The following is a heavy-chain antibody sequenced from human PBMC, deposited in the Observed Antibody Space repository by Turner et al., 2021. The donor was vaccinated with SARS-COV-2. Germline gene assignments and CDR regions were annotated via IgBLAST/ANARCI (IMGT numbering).Heavy chain of an antibody. J-gene: IGHJ6*02. CDR2: ISSSSSYI. CDR1: GFTFSRYR. V-gene: IGHV3-21*01. D-gene: IGHD2-2*01. Sequence: EVQLVESGGGLRKPGASLRLPCAACGFTFSRYRMNWVRQAPGKGLEWVSSISSSSSYIYYADSVKGRFTISRDNAKNSLYLQMNSLRAEDTAVYYCARDHRPVVVPAAKRAGSYYYGMDVWGRGTTVTVSS. CDR3: ARDHRPVVVPAAKRAGSYYYGMDV.